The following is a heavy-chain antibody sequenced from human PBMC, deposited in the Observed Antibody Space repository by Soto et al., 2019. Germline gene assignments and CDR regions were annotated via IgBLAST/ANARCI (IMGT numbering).Heavy chain of an antibody. CDR2: IVVGSGNT. J-gene: IGHJ6*02. CDR1: GFTFTSSA. V-gene: IGHV1-58*01. D-gene: IGHD2-15*01. Sequence: GASVKVSCKASGFTFTSSAVRWVRQARGQRLEWIGWIVVGSGNTNYARKFQERVTITRDMSTSTAYMELSSLRSEDTAVYYCAAGYCSGGSCYATVYGMDVWGQGTTVTVSS. CDR3: AAGYCSGGSCYATVYGMDV.